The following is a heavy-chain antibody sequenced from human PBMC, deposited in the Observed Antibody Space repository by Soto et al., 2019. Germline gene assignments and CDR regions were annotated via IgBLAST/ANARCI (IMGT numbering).Heavy chain of an antibody. Sequence: QVQLQQWGAGLVKPSETLSLSCAVYGQSFSGHSWAWIRQPPGKGLEWIGAINESGSTYYNPSLKSRVTISTDTSTNQFALKLSSVSAADTAAYFCARGSGIVALPGELEDVNYDYWGQGTLVNVSS. J-gene: IGHJ4*02. D-gene: IGHD1-1*01. CDR1: GQSFSGHS. CDR2: INESGST. CDR3: ARGSGIVALPGELEDVNYDY. V-gene: IGHV4-34*01.